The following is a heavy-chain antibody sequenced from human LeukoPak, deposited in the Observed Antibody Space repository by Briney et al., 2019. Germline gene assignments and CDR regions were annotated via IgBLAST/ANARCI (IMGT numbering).Heavy chain of an antibody. CDR2: INKNGGT. V-gene: IGHV4-30-4*01. Sequence: SETLSLTCTVSSDSISSGDYYWSWIRQPTGKGLEFIGYINKNGGTYYNPPLKSRVSISIDTSKNQFSLKLTSVTAADTAVYFCPREHKSYGDYPYYFDSWGQGTLVTVSS. J-gene: IGHJ4*02. CDR1: SDSISSGDYY. CDR3: PREHKSYGDYPYYFDS. D-gene: IGHD4-17*01.